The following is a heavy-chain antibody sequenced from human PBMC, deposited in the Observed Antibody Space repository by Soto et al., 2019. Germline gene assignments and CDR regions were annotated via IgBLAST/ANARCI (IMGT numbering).Heavy chain of an antibody. Sequence: GASVKVSCKASGYTFTSYGISWVRQAPGQGLEWMGWISAYNGNTNYAQKLQRRVTMTTDTSTSTAYMELRSLRSDDTAVYYCAREKSNYDFWSGPPGRYYYGMDVWGQGTTVTVSS. CDR2: ISAYNGNT. V-gene: IGHV1-18*01. J-gene: IGHJ6*02. CDR1: GYTFTSYG. CDR3: AREKSNYDFWSGPPGRYYYGMDV. D-gene: IGHD3-3*01.